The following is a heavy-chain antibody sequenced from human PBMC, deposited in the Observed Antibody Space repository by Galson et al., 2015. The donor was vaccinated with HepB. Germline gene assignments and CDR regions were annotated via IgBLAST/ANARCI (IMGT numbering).Heavy chain of an antibody. CDR1: GGSFSGYY. CDR2: INHSGST. J-gene: IGHJ5*02. D-gene: IGHD4-23*01. Sequence: ETLSLTCAVYGGSFSGYYWSWIRQPPGKGLEWIGEINHSGSTNYNPSLKSRVTISVDTSKNQFSLKLSSVTAADTAVYYCGAVENWFDPWGQGTLVTVSS. CDR3: GAVENWFDP. V-gene: IGHV4-34*01.